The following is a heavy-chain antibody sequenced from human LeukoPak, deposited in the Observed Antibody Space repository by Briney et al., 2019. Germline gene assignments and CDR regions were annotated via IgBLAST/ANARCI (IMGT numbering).Heavy chain of an antibody. Sequence: SETLSLTCTVSGGSISSSSYYWGWIRQPPGKGLEWIGEINHSGSTNYNPSLKSRVTISVDTSKNQFSLKLSSVTAADTAVYYCAREGQGDAFDIWGQGTMVTVSS. CDR2: INHSGST. J-gene: IGHJ3*02. CDR1: GGSISSSSYY. V-gene: IGHV4-39*07. CDR3: AREGQGDAFDI.